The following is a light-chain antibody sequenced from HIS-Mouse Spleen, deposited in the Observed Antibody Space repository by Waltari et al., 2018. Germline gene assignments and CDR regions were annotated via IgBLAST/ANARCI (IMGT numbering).Light chain of an antibody. Sequence: SYELTQPPSVSVSPGQTARTTCPGDALPTKYAYWYQQKSGQAPGLVIYEDSKRPSRIPERFSGSSSGTMATLTISGAQVEDEADYYCYSTDSSGNHRVFGGGTKLTVL. V-gene: IGLV3-10*01. CDR3: YSTDSSGNHRV. CDR2: EDS. J-gene: IGLJ2*01. CDR1: ALPTKY.